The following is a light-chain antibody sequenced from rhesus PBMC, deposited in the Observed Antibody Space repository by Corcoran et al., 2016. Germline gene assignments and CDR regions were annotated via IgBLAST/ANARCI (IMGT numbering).Light chain of an antibody. CDR1: QGISSW. V-gene: IGKV1-22*01. CDR2: KAS. CDR3: QQYSSRPYS. Sequence: DIQMTQSPSSLSASVGDTVTITCRASQGISSWLAWYQQNPGKAPKLLIYKASSLQSGVPSRFSGSGSGTDFTLTISSLQSEDFATYYCQQYSSRPYSFGQGTKVEIK. J-gene: IGKJ2*01.